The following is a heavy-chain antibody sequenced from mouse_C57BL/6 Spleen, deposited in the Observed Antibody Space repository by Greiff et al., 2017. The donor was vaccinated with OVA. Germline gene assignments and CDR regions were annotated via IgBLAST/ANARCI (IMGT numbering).Heavy chain of an antibody. CDR3: ARFDGYQYYFDY. CDR2: IDPSDSYT. Sequence: QVQLQPPGAALVMPVSSVKLSCKASGYTFTSYWMHWVKQRPGQGLEWIGEIDPSDSYTNYNQKFKGKSTLTVDKSSSTAYMQLSSLTSEDSAVYYCARFDGYQYYFDYWGQGTTLTVSS. J-gene: IGHJ2*01. CDR1: GYTFTSYW. D-gene: IGHD2-3*01. V-gene: IGHV1-69*01.